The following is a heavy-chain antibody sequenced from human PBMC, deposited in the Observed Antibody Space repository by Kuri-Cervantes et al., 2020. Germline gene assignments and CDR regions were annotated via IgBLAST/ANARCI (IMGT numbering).Heavy chain of an antibody. J-gene: IGHJ6*02. V-gene: IGHV3-11*01. CDR1: GFTFSDYY. CDR2: ISSSGSTI. Sequence: LSLTCAASGFTFSDYYMSWIRQAPGKGLEWVSYISSSGSTIYYADSVKGRFTISRDNAKNSLYLQMNSLRAEDTAVYYCARSHLRGGMDVWGQGTTVTVSS. CDR3: ARSHLRGGMDV.